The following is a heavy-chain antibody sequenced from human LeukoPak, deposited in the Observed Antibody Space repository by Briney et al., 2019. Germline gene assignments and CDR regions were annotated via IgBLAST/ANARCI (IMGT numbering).Heavy chain of an antibody. CDR1: GGSISSYY. D-gene: IGHD3-10*01. J-gene: IGHJ5*02. CDR2: IYTSGST. Sequence: SETLSLTCTVSGGSISSYYWSWIRQPAGKGLEWIGRIYTSGSTNYNPSLKSRVTMSVDTSKNQFSLKLSSVTAADTAVYYCARDGYYYGSGSYYNWFDPWGQGTLVTVSS. V-gene: IGHV4-4*07. CDR3: ARDGYYYGSGSYYNWFDP.